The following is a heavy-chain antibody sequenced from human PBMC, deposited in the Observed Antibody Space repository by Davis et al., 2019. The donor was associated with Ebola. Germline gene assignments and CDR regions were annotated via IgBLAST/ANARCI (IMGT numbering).Heavy chain of an antibody. CDR2: ISYDGSYE. CDR3: AKDFDYGYYYYMDA. J-gene: IGHJ6*03. Sequence: PGGSLRLSCAASGFTFSRFGVHWVRQAPGKGLEWVAVISYDGSYEEYADSVKGRFTISRDNSKTTLYLQMNSLRAEDTAVYYCAKDFDYGYYYYMDAWGKGTTVTVSS. D-gene: IGHD3-16*01. CDR1: GFTFSRFG. V-gene: IGHV3-30*18.